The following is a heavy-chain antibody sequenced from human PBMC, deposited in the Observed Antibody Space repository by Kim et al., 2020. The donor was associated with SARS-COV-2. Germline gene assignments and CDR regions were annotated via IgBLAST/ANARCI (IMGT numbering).Heavy chain of an antibody. Sequence: KPNSGGTNYEKKCQGRVTMTRDPSISTAYMELSRLRSDDTAVYYCARSWDYWGQGTLVTVSS. V-gene: IGHV1-2*02. CDR2: KPNSGGT. J-gene: IGHJ4*02. CDR3: ARSWDY.